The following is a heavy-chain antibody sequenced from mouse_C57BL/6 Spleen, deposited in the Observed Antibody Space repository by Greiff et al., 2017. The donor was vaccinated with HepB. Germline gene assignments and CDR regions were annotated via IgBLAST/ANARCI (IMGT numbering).Heavy chain of an antibody. CDR2: IYPGSGST. CDR3: AREGITTGVSPPTRYFDV. J-gene: IGHJ1*03. Sequence: QVQLQQSGAELVKPGASVKMSCKASGYTFTSYWITWVKQRPGQGLEWIGDIYPGSGSTNYNEKFKSKATLTVDTSSSTAYMQLSSLTSEDSAVYYGAREGITTGVSPPTRYFDVCGTGTTLTVSS. CDR1: GYTFTSYW. V-gene: IGHV1-55*01. D-gene: IGHD1-1*01.